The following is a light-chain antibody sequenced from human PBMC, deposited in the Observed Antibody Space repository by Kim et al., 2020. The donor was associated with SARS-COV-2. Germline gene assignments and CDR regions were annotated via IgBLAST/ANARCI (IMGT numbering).Light chain of an antibody. CDR2: GAS. Sequence: AAVVDRVAITCRASQDIVNGLGWYHQNPARAPNRLIYGASNLQSGVPSRFSGSGSETEFTLTIISLQPQDFATYFCLQHRTYPITFGQGTRLEIK. CDR1: QDIVNG. CDR3: LQHRTYPIT. V-gene: IGKV1-17*01. J-gene: IGKJ5*01.